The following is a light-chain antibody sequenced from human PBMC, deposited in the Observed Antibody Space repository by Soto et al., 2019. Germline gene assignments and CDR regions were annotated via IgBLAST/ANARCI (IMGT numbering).Light chain of an antibody. CDR3: SSYTTSSFYV. V-gene: IGLV2-14*03. CDR2: DVS. J-gene: IGLJ1*01. CDR1: SNDIGGYNY. Sequence: QSVLTQPASVSGSPGQSITISCIGTSNDIGGYNYVSWYQQHPGNAPKLMVFDVSDRPSGVSNRFSGSKSGNTAPLTISGLQAEDEADYYCSSYTTSSFYVFGTGTKVTVL.